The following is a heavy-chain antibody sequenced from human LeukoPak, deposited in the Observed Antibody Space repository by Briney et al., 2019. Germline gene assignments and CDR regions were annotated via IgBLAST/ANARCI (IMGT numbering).Heavy chain of an antibody. CDR1: GFTFSSYW. D-gene: IGHD3-10*01. CDR3: ARDYYYGSGSYNH. V-gene: IGHV3-7*01. CDR2: IKQGGSEK. J-gene: IGHJ5*02. Sequence: PGGSLRLSCAASGFTFSSYWMSWVRQAPGKGLEWVANIKQGGSEKYYVDSVKGRFTISRDNAKNSLYLQMNSLRAEDTAVYYCARDYYYGSGSYNHWGQGTLVTVSS.